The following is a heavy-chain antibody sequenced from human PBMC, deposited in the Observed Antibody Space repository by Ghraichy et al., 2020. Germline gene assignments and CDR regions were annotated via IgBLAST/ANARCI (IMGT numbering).Heavy chain of an antibody. Sequence: SHTLSLTCTVSGGSISRTSYYWGWIRQAPGKVLEWIGSMYYSGSIYYNPSLKSRVTTSVDTSKNQFFLKLSSVTAADTAVYYCARHEGAGVDGYNYWYYGMDVWGQGTTVTFSS. J-gene: IGHJ6*02. CDR3: ARHEGAGVDGYNYWYYGMDV. CDR2: MYYSGSI. CDR1: GGSISRTSYY. V-gene: IGHV4-39*01. D-gene: IGHD5-24*01.